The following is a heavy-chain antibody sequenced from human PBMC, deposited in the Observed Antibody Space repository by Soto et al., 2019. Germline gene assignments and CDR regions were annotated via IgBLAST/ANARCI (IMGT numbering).Heavy chain of an antibody. D-gene: IGHD2-15*01. Sequence: QITLKESGPTVVKPTQPLTLTCTFSGLSLRTSGVGVGWIRQPPGKALEWLALNYWDDDKRYSPSLRGRLTIPKDTSKNQVVLTMTNMDPVDTATYYGAHATEPGSFAFNIWGQGAMVTVSS. CDR2: NYWDDDK. V-gene: IGHV2-5*02. J-gene: IGHJ3*02. CDR3: AHATEPGSFAFNI. CDR1: GLSLRTSGVG.